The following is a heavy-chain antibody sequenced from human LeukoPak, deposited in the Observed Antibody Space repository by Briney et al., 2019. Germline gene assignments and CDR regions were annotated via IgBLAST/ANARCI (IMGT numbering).Heavy chain of an antibody. CDR2: IYYSGST. J-gene: IGHJ4*02. CDR1: GGSISSGGYY. Sequence: SQTLSLTCTVSGGSISSGGYYWSWIRQHPGKGLEWIGYIYYSGSTYYNPSLKSRVTISVDTSKNQFSLKLSSVTAADTAVYYCARAPYDFWSATDYYFDYWGQGTLVTVSS. V-gene: IGHV4-31*03. CDR3: ARAPYDFWSATDYYFDY. D-gene: IGHD3-3*01.